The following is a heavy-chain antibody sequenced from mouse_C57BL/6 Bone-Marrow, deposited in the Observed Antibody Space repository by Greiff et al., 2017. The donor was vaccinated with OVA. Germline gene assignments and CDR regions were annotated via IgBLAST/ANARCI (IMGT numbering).Heavy chain of an antibody. CDR1: EYEFPSHD. V-gene: IGHV5-2*01. J-gene: IGHJ4*01. D-gene: IGHD1-1*01. CDR3: ARRITTVVALMDY. Sequence: VQLKESGGGLVQPGESLKLSCESNEYEFPSHDMSWVRKTPEKRLELVAAINSDGGSTYYPDTMERRFIISRDNTKKTRYLQMSSLRSEDTALYYCARRITTVVALMDYWGQGTSVTVSS. CDR2: INSDGGST.